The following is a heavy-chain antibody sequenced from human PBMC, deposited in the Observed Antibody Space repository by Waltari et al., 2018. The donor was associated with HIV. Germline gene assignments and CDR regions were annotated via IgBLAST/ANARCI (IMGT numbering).Heavy chain of an antibody. D-gene: IGHD3-22*01. CDR3: ARYTMREGFFDY. J-gene: IGHJ4*02. CDR1: GGSLRSYY. Sequence: QVQLQESGPGLVKPSETLSLTCIVSGGSLRSYYWSWIRQSPGKGLEWIGYIYNSGTTNYNPSLKSRVTISIDTSKNQFSLKLPSVTAADTAVYYCARYTMREGFFDYWGQGTLVTVSS. CDR2: IYNSGTT. V-gene: IGHV4-59*01.